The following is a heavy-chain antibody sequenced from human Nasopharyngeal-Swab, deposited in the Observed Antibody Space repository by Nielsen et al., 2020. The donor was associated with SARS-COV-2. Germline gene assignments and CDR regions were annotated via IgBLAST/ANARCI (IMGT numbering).Heavy chain of an antibody. CDR2: IKSKTDGGTT. Sequence: DRQPPGKGLEWVGRIKSKTDGGTTDYAAPVKGRFTISRDDSKNTLYLQMNSLKTEDTAVYYCTTGRYSSGWRGKTYYFDYWGQGTLVTVSS. CDR3: TTGRYSSGWRGKTYYFDY. J-gene: IGHJ4*02. V-gene: IGHV3-15*01. D-gene: IGHD6-19*01.